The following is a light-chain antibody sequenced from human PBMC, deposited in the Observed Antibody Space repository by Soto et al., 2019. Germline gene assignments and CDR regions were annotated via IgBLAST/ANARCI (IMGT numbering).Light chain of an antibody. CDR2: DAS. CDR1: LSINTW. J-gene: IGKJ1*01. CDR3: QQYNTYLTWT. V-gene: IGKV1-5*01. Sequence: DIQMTQSPPTLSASLGDTVTITCRASLSINTWLAWYQQKPGKAPKLLIYDASRLESGVPSRFSGGGSGTEFTLTINSLQPDDFATYYCQQYNTYLTWTFGQGTKVDIK.